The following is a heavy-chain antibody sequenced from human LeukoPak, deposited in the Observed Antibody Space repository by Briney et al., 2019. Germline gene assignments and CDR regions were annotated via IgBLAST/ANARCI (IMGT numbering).Heavy chain of an antibody. CDR1: GYTFTGYY. D-gene: IGHD3-16*01. J-gene: IGHJ6*03. CDR3: ARVVITFGGGVYYYYYMDV. Sequence: ASVKVSCKASGYTFTGYYMHWVRQAPGQGLEWMGWINPNSGGTNYAQKFQGRVTMTRDTSISTAYMELSRLRSGDTAVYYCARVVITFGGGVYYYYYMDVWGKGTTVTVSS. V-gene: IGHV1-2*02. CDR2: INPNSGGT.